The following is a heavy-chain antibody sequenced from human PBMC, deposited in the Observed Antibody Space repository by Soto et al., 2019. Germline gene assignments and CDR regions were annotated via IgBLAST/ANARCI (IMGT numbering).Heavy chain of an antibody. J-gene: IGHJ6*02. CDR3: ATGWELRPYYYYVMDV. V-gene: IGHV5-51*01. D-gene: IGHD1-26*01. CDR2: IYPGDSDT. CDR1: GYSFTSYW. Sequence: PGESLKISCKGSGYSFTSYWIGWVRQMPGKGLEWMGIIYPGDSDTRYSQSFQGQVTISADKSISTAYLQWSSLKASDTAMYYCATGWELRPYYYYVMDVWGQGTTVTVSS.